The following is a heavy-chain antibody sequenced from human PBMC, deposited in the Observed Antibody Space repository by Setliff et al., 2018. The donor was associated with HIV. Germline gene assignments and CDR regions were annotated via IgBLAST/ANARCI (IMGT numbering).Heavy chain of an antibody. J-gene: IGHJ4*02. Sequence: SETLSLTCTVSGGSISSHYWSWIRLPPGKGLEWIGTIYYRGSTNYNPSLKSRVTISVVTSKNQFSLKLSSVTAADTAVYYCARGTLYYDYVWGTPFPFDYWGQGTLVTVSS. D-gene: IGHD3-16*01. CDR1: GGSISSHY. CDR3: ARGTLYYDYVWGTPFPFDY. V-gene: IGHV4-59*11. CDR2: IYYRGST.